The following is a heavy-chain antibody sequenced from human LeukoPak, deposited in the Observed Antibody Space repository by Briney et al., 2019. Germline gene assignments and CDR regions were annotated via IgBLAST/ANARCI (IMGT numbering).Heavy chain of an antibody. V-gene: IGHV5-10-1*01. CDR3: ASAAAAGPGGFDY. CDR2: IDPSDSYT. Sequence: GESLKISCKGSGYSFTSYWINWVRQMPGKGLEWMGRIDPSDSYTNYSPSFQGHVTISTDKSISTAYLQWSSLQASDTAMCYCASAAAAGPGGFDYWGQGTLVTVSS. J-gene: IGHJ4*02. CDR1: GYSFTSYW. D-gene: IGHD6-13*01.